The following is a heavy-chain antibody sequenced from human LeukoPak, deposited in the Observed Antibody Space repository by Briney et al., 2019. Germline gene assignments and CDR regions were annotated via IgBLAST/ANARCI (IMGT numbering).Heavy chain of an antibody. V-gene: IGHV1-69*13. CDR3: ARDYYYDSSGYYYTFDY. D-gene: IGHD3-22*01. Sequence: ASVKVSCKASGGTFSSYAISWVRQAPGQGLEWMGGIIPIFGTANYAQKFQGRVTITADESTSTAYMELRSLRSDDTAVYYCARDYYYDSSGYYYTFDYWGQGTLVTASS. CDR2: IIPIFGTA. CDR1: GGTFSSYA. J-gene: IGHJ4*02.